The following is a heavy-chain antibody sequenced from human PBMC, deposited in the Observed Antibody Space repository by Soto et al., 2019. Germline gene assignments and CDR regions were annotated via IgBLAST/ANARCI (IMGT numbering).Heavy chain of an antibody. D-gene: IGHD6-13*01. CDR1: GGTFSIYA. CDR3: ARAEAAAGPEYYYYGMDV. CDR2: IIPIFGTA. J-gene: IGHJ6*02. Sequence: SVKVSCKASGGTFSIYAISWVRQAPGQGLEWMGGIIPIFGTANYAQKFQGRVTITADESTSTAYMELSSLRSEDTAVYYCARAEAAAGPEYYYYGMDVWGQGTTVTVSS. V-gene: IGHV1-69*13.